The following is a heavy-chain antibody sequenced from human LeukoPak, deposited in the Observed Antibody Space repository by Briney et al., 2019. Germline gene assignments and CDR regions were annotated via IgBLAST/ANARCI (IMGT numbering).Heavy chain of an antibody. CDR2: INHSGST. CDR1: GGSFSGYY. CDR3: ARERLSLVATHYYYHYMDA. V-gene: IGHV4-34*01. D-gene: IGHD3-9*01. J-gene: IGHJ6*03. Sequence: SETLSLTCAVYGGSFSGYYWSWIRQPPGKGLEWIGEINHSGSTNYNPSLKSRVTISVDTSKNQFSLKLSSVTAADTAVYYCARERLSLVATHYYYHYMDAWGKGTTVTVS.